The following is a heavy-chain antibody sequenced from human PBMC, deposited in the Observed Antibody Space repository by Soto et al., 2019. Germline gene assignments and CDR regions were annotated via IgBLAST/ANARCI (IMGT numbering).Heavy chain of an antibody. D-gene: IGHD5-12*01. CDR1: GYTFTRSG. Sequence: QVQLVQSGAEVKKPGASVKVSCKASGYTFTRSGISWVRQAPGQGLEWMGWISTYNGDTNYAQTFQGRVTMTTDRPKSTVYMELRSLRSDDTAVYYCAREGVAPYYYYGMAVWGQGPPVTVSS. CDR3: AREGVAPYYYYGMAV. V-gene: IGHV1-18*01. J-gene: IGHJ6*02. CDR2: ISTYNGDT.